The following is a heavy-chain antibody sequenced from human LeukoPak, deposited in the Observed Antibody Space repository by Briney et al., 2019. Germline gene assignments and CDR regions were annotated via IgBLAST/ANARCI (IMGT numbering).Heavy chain of an antibody. CDR2: INHSGST. CDR3: AIGPVLGYSYGFYFDY. D-gene: IGHD5-18*01. CDR1: GGSFSGYY. Sequence: SETLSLTCAVYGGSFSGYYWSWIRQPPGKGLEWIGEINHSGSTNYNPSLKSRVTISVDTSKNQFSLKLSSVTAADTAVYYCAIGPVLGYSYGFYFDYWGQGTLVTVSS. J-gene: IGHJ4*02. V-gene: IGHV4-34*01.